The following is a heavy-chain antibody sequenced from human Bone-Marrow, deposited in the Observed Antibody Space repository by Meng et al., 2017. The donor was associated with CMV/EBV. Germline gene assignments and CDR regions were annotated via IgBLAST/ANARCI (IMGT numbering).Heavy chain of an antibody. Sequence: GESLKISCAASGFTFSDYYMSWIRQAPGKGLEWVSYISSSGSTIYYADSVKGRFTISRDNAKNSLYLQMNSLRAEDTAVYYCARGRTVDWFDPWGQGTLVTVSS. CDR2: ISSSGSTI. V-gene: IGHV3-11*01. CDR1: GFTFSDYY. J-gene: IGHJ5*02. D-gene: IGHD4-23*01. CDR3: ARGRTVDWFDP.